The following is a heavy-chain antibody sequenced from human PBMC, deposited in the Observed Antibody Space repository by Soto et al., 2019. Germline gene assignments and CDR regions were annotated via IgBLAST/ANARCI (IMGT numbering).Heavy chain of an antibody. CDR2: INPSGGST. CDR3: ARDRVVVVAALRMYFDY. V-gene: IGHV1-46*01. D-gene: IGHD2-15*01. CDR1: GYTFTSYY. Sequence: QVQLVQSGAEVKKPGASVKVSCKASGYTFTSYYMHWVRQAPGQGLEWMGIINPSGGSTSYAQKFQGRGTMTRDTSTSTDYMELSSLRSEDTAVYYCARDRVVVVAALRMYFDYWGQGTLVTVSS. J-gene: IGHJ4*02.